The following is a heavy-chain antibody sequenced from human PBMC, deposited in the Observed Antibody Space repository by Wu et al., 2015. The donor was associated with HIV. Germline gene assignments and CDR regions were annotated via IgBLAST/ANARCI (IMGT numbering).Heavy chain of an antibody. J-gene: IGHJ6*02. Sequence: QVQLVQSGTEVKKPGSSVKVSCKASGGTFRNHAVSWVRQAPGQGLEWMGRIIPISGTANYAQRFQGRVTITADKPTNTAYMGLSSLRSDDTAVYYCARGSILEMSTASFYYYVMDVWGQGTTGHRLL. CDR2: IIPISGTA. D-gene: IGHD1-26*01. V-gene: IGHV1-69*06. CDR1: GGTFRNHA. CDR3: ARGSILEMSTASFYYYVMDV.